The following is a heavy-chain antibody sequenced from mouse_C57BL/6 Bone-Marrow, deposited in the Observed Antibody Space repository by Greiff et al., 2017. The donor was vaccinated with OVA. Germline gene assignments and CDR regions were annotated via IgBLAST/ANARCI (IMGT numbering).Heavy chain of an antibody. V-gene: IGHV1-64*01. CDR3: YYYGSSSYWYFDV. CDR1: GYTFTSYW. D-gene: IGHD1-1*01. Sequence: QVQLQQSGAELVKPGASVKLSCKASGYTFTSYWMHWVKQRPGQGLEWIGMIHPNSGSTNYNEKFKSKATLTVDKSSSTAYMQLSSLTSEDSAVYYCYYYGSSSYWYFDVWGTGTTVTVSS. CDR2: IHPNSGST. J-gene: IGHJ1*03.